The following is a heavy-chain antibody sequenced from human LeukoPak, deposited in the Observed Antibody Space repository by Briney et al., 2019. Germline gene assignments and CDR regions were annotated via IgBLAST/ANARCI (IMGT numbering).Heavy chain of an antibody. J-gene: IGHJ6*02. CDR2: INHSGST. D-gene: IGHD6-6*01. CDR3: ARGVVIAARRYYYGMDV. CDR1: GGSFSGYY. V-gene: IGHV4-34*01. Sequence: ETLSLTCAVYGGSFSGYYWSWIRQPPGKGLEWIGEINHSGSTNYNPSLKSRVTISVDTSKNQFSLKLSSVTAADTAVYYCARGVVIAARRYYYGMDVWGQGTTVTVSS.